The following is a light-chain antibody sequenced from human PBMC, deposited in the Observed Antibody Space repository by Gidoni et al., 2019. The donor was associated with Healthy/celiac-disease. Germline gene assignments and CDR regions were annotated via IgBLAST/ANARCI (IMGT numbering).Light chain of an antibody. J-gene: IGKJ4*01. CDR2: AAS. CDR1: QSISSY. Sequence: DIQMTQSPSSLSASVGDRVTITCRASQSISSYLNWYQQKPGEAPKLLIYAASRLQSGVPSRFSGSGSGTDFTLTISSLQPEDFATYYWQQSYSTPLTFGGGTKVEIK. CDR3: QQSYSTPLT. V-gene: IGKV1-39*01.